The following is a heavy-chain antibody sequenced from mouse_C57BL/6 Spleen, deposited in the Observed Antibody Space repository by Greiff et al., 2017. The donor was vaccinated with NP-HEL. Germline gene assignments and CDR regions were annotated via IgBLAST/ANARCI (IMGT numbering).Heavy chain of an antibody. CDR1: GYTFTDYA. Sequence: QVQLKESGPELVRPGVSVKISCKGSGYTFTDYAMHWVKQSHATSLEWIGVISNYYGDASYNQKFKDKATMTVDKSSSTAYMELARLTSEDSAVYYCAREGGYDYDEEAFDYWGQGTTLTVSS. J-gene: IGHJ2*01. V-gene: IGHV1-67*01. CDR3: AREGGYDYDEEAFDY. CDR2: ISNYYGDA. D-gene: IGHD2-4*01.